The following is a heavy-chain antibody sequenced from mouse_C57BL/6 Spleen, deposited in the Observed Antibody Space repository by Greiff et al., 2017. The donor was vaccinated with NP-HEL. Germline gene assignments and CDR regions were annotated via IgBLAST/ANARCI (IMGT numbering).Heavy chain of an antibody. J-gene: IGHJ4*01. D-gene: IGHD2-5*01. Sequence: EVQVVESGGGLVKPGGSLKLSCVASGFTFSSYAMSWVRQTPEKRLEWVATISDGGSYTYYPDNVKGRFTISRDNAKNNLYLQMSHLKSEDTAMYYCARGSNHYAMDYWGQGTSVTVSS. V-gene: IGHV5-4*01. CDR1: GFTFSSYA. CDR3: ARGSNHYAMDY. CDR2: ISDGGSYT.